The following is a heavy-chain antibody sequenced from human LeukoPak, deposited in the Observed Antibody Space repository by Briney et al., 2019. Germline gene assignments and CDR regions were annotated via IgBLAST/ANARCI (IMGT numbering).Heavy chain of an antibody. Sequence: SVKVSCKASGGTFSSYAISWVRQAPGQGLEWMGGIIPIFGTANYAQKFQGRVTITADESTSTAYMELSSLRSEDTAVYYCARDLPHLRYCSSTSRPSAEYFQHWGQGTLVTVSS. J-gene: IGHJ1*01. CDR2: IIPIFGTA. CDR1: GGTFSSYA. CDR3: ARDLPHLRYCSSTSRPSAEYFQH. V-gene: IGHV1-69*13. D-gene: IGHD2-2*01.